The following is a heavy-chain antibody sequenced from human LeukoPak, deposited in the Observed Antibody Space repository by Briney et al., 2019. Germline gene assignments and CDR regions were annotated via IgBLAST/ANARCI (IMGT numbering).Heavy chain of an antibody. D-gene: IGHD5-12*01. CDR2: IKQDGSEK. Sequence: PGGSLRLSCEGSEFSFSSYWMSWVRQAPGKGLEWVAKIKQDGSEKYYVDSVKGRFTISRDNAKNSMYLLMNSLRVEDTAVYYCAKAPGAWMGNWFDPWGQGTLVTVSS. V-gene: IGHV3-7*01. J-gene: IGHJ5*02. CDR1: EFSFSSYW. CDR3: AKAPGAWMGNWFDP.